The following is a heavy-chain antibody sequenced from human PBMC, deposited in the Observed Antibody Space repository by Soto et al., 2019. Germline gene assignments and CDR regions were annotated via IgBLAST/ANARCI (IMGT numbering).Heavy chain of an antibody. CDR2: VSASGRET. CDR1: GFTFTNYA. CDR3: MDAPFHP. V-gene: IGHV3-23*01. Sequence: EVQLLESGGGLVQPGGSLRLSCAASGFTFTNYAMSWVRQAPGKGLEWVSTVSASGRETYYADPVKGRFTISRDNSRNTVHLQMSSLRVEDTARYSCMDAPFHPWGQGTLVTVSS. J-gene: IGHJ5*02.